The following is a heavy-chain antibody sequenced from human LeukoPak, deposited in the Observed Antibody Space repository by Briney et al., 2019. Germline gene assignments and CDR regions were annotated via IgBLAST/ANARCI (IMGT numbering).Heavy chain of an antibody. CDR1: GGSFSGYY. Sequence: PSETLSLTCAVYGGSFSGYYWSWIRQPPGKGLEWIGEINHSGSTNYNPSLKSRVTISVDTSKNQFSLKLSSVTAADTAVYYCARLHRDYDSSGYWRSVYYYYYYMDVWGKGTTVTISS. D-gene: IGHD3-22*01. CDR2: INHSGST. V-gene: IGHV4-34*01. CDR3: ARLHRDYDSSGYWRSVYYYYYYMDV. J-gene: IGHJ6*03.